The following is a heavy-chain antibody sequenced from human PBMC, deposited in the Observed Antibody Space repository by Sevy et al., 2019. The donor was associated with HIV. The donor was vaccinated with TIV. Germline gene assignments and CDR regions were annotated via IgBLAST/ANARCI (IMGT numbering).Heavy chain of an antibody. V-gene: IGHV4-4*07. Sequence: SETLSLTCTVSGGSISSYYWSWIRQPAGKGLEWIGRIYTSGSTNYNPSLKSRVTMSVDTPKNQFSLKLSSVTAADTAVYYCARDGPPGGNYYDSSGYYFFDYWGQGTLVTVSS. J-gene: IGHJ4*02. CDR3: ARDGPPGGNYYDSSGYYFFDY. D-gene: IGHD3-22*01. CDR2: IYTSGST. CDR1: GGSISSYY.